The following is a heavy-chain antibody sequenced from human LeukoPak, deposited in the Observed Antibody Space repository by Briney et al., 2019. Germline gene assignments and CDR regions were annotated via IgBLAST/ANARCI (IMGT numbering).Heavy chain of an antibody. CDR1: GGPMSLYH. Sequence: SETLSLTCTVSGGPMSLYHWTWIRQPPGKEMEWIGNIYSSGSANYNPSLKSRLTISEDTSKNQFSLKLTSVTAADTAVYYCAGPDIATRPRKYFHYYMDVWGKGTTVTVSS. CDR3: AGPDIATRPRKYFHYYMDV. D-gene: IGHD6-6*01. J-gene: IGHJ6*03. CDR2: IYSSGSA. V-gene: IGHV4-4*09.